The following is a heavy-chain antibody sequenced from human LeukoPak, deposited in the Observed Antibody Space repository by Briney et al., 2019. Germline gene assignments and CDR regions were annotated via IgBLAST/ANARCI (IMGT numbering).Heavy chain of an antibody. CDR3: VHRQSERLIYYFDF. J-gene: IGHJ4*02. Sequence: SGPTLVNPTETLTLTCSFSGGSLTTSGMGVGWIRRPPGKALEWLALIYWNDDKRYNPSLNNRLTITKDTSKNQVVLTLINMDPVDTATYFCVHRQSERLIYYFDFWGQGTLVTVPS. V-gene: IGHV2-5*01. CDR1: GGSLTTSGMG. CDR2: IYWNDDK. D-gene: IGHD2-8*01.